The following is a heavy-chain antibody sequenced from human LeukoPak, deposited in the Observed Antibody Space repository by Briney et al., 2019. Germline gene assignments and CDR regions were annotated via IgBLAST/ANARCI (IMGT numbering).Heavy chain of an antibody. Sequence: SETLSLTCAVYGGSFSGYYWSWIHQPPGKGQEWIGEIKHSGSTNYNPSLKSRVTISVDTSKNQFSLKLSSVTAADTAVYYCAGVAVAGQGAFEIWGQGTMVTVSS. CDR2: IKHSGST. V-gene: IGHV4-34*01. D-gene: IGHD6-19*01. CDR3: AGVAVAGQGAFEI. J-gene: IGHJ3*02. CDR1: GGSFSGYY.